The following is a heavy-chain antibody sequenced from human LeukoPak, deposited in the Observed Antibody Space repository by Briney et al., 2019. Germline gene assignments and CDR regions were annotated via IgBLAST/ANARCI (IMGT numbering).Heavy chain of an antibody. CDR2: INPNSGGT. Sequence: ASVKVSCKASGYTFTGYYMHWVRPAPGQGLEWMGWINPNSGGTNYAQKFQGRVTMTRDTSISTAYMELSRLRSDDTAVYYCARARRITMIVVANNWFDPWGQGTLVTVSS. J-gene: IGHJ5*02. V-gene: IGHV1-2*02. D-gene: IGHD3-22*01. CDR1: GYTFTGYY. CDR3: ARARRITMIVVANNWFDP.